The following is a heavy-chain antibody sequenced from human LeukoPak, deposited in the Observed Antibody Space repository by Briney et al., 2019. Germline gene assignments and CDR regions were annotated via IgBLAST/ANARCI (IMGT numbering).Heavy chain of an antibody. CDR1: GGSISSSSYY. V-gene: IGHV4-39*07. CDR2: IYYSGST. J-gene: IGHJ6*03. Sequence: PSETLSLTCTVSGGSISSSSYYWGWIRQPPGKGLEWIGSIYYSGSTYYNPSLKSRVTISVDTSKNQFSLKLSSVTAADTAVYYCARTHDDYYYMDVWGKGTTVTVSS. CDR3: ARTHDDYYYMDV.